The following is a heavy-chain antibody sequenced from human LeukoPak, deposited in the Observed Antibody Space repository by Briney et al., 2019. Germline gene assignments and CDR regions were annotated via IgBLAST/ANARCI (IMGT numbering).Heavy chain of an antibody. D-gene: IGHD6-19*01. CDR1: GFRFVDHY. CDR2: IRIKANRYTT. Sequence: GSLRLSCAASGFRFVDHYMDWVRQAPGKGLEWVGRIRIKANRYTTEYAPSVKGRFTVSRDDSNNFLYLQMNSLVTDDTAVYYCARDDSGLDVWGQGTQVTVSS. V-gene: IGHV3-72*01. J-gene: IGHJ4*02. CDR3: ARDDSGLDV.